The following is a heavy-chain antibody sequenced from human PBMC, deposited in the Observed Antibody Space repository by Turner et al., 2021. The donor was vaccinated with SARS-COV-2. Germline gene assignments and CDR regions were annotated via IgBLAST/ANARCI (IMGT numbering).Heavy chain of an antibody. CDR3: ARGTYYYDSSVYSGTNWFDP. Sequence: EVQLVESGGGLVKPGGSLRLSCAASGFTFRGYTMYWVRQAPGKGLEWVSSISSSSSYIYYADSVKGRFTISRDNAKNSLYLQMNSLRAEDTAVYYCARGTYYYDSSVYSGTNWFDPWGQGTLVTVSS. V-gene: IGHV3-21*01. D-gene: IGHD3-22*01. CDR1: GFTFRGYT. J-gene: IGHJ5*02. CDR2: ISSSSSYI.